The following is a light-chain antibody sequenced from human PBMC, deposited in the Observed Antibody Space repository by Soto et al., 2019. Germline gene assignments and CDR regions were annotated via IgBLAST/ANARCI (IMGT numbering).Light chain of an antibody. CDR3: CSYAGSSTLS. V-gene: IGLV2-23*02. Sequence: QSALTQPASVSGSPGQSITISCTGTSSDVGSYNLVSWYQQHPGKPPKLMIYAVSKRPSGVSNRFSGSKSGNTASLTISGLLAEDEADYYCCSYAGSSTLSIGGGTKLTVL. CDR1: SSDVGSYNL. J-gene: IGLJ2*01. CDR2: AVS.